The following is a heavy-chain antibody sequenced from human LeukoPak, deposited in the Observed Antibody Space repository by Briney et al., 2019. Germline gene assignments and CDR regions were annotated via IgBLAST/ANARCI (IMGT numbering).Heavy chain of an antibody. CDR1: GFTFSDYS. CDR2: IGIDSRNT. J-gene: IGHJ4*02. V-gene: IGHV3-48*01. D-gene: IGHD5-24*01. Sequence: PGGSLRLSCAASGFTFSDYSMNWVRQAPGKGLEWISYIGIDSRNTNYADSVKGRFTISGDKAKNSQYLQMNSLRVEYTAVYYCARDYKYAFDNWGEGTLVTVSS. CDR3: ARDYKYAFDN.